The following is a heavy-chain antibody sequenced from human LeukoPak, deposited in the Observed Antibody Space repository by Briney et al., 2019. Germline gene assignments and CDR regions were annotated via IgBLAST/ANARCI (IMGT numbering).Heavy chain of an antibody. Sequence: PSETLSLTCTVSGGSISSSGYYWGWIRQPPGKGLEWIGSIYYSGSTYYNPSLKSRVTISVDTSKNQFSLKLSSVTAADTAVYYCARESLYGSGSYYNVLTFDYWGQGTLVTVSS. V-gene: IGHV4-39*07. CDR1: GGSISSSGYY. J-gene: IGHJ4*02. CDR3: ARESLYGSGSYYNVLTFDY. CDR2: IYYSGST. D-gene: IGHD3-10*01.